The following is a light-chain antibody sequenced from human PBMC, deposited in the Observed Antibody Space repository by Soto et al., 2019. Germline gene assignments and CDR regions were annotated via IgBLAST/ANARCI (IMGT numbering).Light chain of an antibody. V-gene: IGKV3-15*01. CDR3: QQYNNWLT. Sequence: EIVMTQSPATLSVSPGERATLSCRASQSVSSNLAWYQQKPGQAPMLLIYGASTRATGIPARFSGSGSGTEFTLTISSLQSEDFAVYYCQQYNNWLTFGQGTKVEIK. CDR1: QSVSSN. CDR2: GAS. J-gene: IGKJ1*01.